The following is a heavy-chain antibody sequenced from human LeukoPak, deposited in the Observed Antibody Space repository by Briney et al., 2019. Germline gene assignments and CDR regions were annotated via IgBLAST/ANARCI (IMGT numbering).Heavy chain of an antibody. J-gene: IGHJ4*02. CDR3: ARGWPTEFDY. CDR2: INHSGST. CDR1: GGSFSGYY. Sequence: SETLSLTCAVYGGSFSGYYWSWIRQPPGKGLEWIGEINHSGSTNYNPSLKSRVTISVDTSKNQFSLKLSSVTAADTAVYYCARGWPTEFDYWGQGTLVTVSS. V-gene: IGHV4-34*01. D-gene: IGHD5-12*01.